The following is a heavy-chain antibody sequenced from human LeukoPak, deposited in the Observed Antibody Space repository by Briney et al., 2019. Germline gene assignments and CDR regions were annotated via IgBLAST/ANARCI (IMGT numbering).Heavy chain of an antibody. CDR2: ISANNGNT. V-gene: IGHV1-18*03. Sequence: ALVMVSCKASGYTFTNYGVIWVRQAPGQGLEWMVWISANNGNTDYAQTFQGRVTITTDTSTSTVYMELRSLRSDDMAVYYCARKPTGMAAEYWGQGSLVTVSS. J-gene: IGHJ4*02. D-gene: IGHD1-14*01. CDR3: ARKPTGMAAEY. CDR1: GYTFTNYG.